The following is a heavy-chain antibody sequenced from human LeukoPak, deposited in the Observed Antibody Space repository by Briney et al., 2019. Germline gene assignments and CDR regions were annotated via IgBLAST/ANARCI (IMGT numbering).Heavy chain of an antibody. V-gene: IGHV2-5*01. D-gene: IGHD3-10*01. CDR1: GFSLSTSGVG. CDR3: AHRGTGDTLLWFGELLYPPRPLGNWFDP. CDR2: IYWNDDK. Sequence: SGPTLVKPTQTLTLTCTFSGFSLSTSGVGVGWIRQPPGKALEWLALIYWNDDKRYSPSLKSRLTITKDTSKNQVVLTMTNMDPADTATYYCAHRGTGDTLLWFGELLYPPRPLGNWFDPWGQGTLVTVSS. J-gene: IGHJ5*02.